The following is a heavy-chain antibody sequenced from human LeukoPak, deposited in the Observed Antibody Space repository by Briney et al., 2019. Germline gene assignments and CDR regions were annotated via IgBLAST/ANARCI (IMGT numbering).Heavy chain of an antibody. J-gene: IGHJ4*02. CDR3: ASQTYGGNSVGY. Sequence: SQTLSLTCAVSGGSISSGGYSWSWIRQPPGKGLEWIGYIYHSGSTYYNPSLKSRVTISVDRSKNQFSLKLSSVTAADTAVYYCASQTYGGNSVGYWGQGTLVTVSS. D-gene: IGHD4-23*01. CDR2: IYHSGST. V-gene: IGHV4-30-2*01. CDR1: GGSISSGGYS.